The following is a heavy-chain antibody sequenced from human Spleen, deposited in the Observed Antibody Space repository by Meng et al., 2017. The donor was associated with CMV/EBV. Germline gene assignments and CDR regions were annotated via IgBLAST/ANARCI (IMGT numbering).Heavy chain of an antibody. Sequence: GGSLRLSCAASGFTFIAYSMNWVRQAPGKGLEWLSSISSSSSYINYADSVKGRFTISRDNTKNSLYLQMNSLRADDTAKYYCARGSAGDSHYYGMDVWGQGTTVTVSS. D-gene: IGHD4-17*01. J-gene: IGHJ6*02. CDR2: ISSSSSYI. CDR1: GFTFIAYS. V-gene: IGHV3-21*01. CDR3: ARGSAGDSHYYGMDV.